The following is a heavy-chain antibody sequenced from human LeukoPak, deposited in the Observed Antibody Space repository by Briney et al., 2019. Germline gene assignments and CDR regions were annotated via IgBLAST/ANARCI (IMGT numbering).Heavy chain of an antibody. J-gene: IGHJ4*02. Sequence: PGGSLRLSCAASGSTFSDAWMTCVRQAPGKGLEWVSLISGDGGSTYYADSVKGRFTISRDNSKNSLYLQMNSLRTEDTALYYCAKDMHRYFEWLSNGFDDWGQGTLVTVSS. CDR2: ISGDGGST. V-gene: IGHV3-43*02. D-gene: IGHD3-9*01. CDR3: AKDMHRYFEWLSNGFDD. CDR1: GSTFSDAW.